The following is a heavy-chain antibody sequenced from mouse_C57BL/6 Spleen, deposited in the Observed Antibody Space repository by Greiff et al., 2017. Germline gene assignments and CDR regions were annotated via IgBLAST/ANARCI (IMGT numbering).Heavy chain of an antibody. D-gene: IGHD2-1*01. CDR2: IYPGSGST. J-gene: IGHJ2*01. V-gene: IGHV1-55*01. Sequence: QVQLKQPGAELVKPGASVKMSCKASGYTFTSYWITWVKQRPGQGLEWIGDIYPGSGSTNYNEKFKSKATLTVDTSSSTAYMQLRSLTSEDSAVYYCARSNYGNYLPYFDDWGQGTTLTVSS. CDR1: GYTFTSYW. CDR3: ARSNYGNYLPYFDD.